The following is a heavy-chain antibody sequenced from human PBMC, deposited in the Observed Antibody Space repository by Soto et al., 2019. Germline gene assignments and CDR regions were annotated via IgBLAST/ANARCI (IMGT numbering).Heavy chain of an antibody. D-gene: IGHD5-12*01. CDR1: GYTFTGYA. Sequence: QVQLVQSGAAEKKHGASVKVSCKASGYTFTGYAMHWVRQAPGQSLEWMGWINAGNGNTKYSQRFQGRGTIPRDTSASTAYMELSSLRSEDTAVYYCARAVAVPADFDYWGQGTLVTVSS. J-gene: IGHJ4*02. V-gene: IGHV1-3*05. CDR2: INAGNGNT. CDR3: ARAVAVPADFDY.